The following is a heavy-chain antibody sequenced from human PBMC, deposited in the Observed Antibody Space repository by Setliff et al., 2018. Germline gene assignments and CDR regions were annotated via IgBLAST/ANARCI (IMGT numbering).Heavy chain of an antibody. CDR1: GFTFSPYI. J-gene: IGHJ6*02. V-gene: IGHV3-33*08. D-gene: IGHD2-21*02. Sequence: PGGSLRLSCAASGFTFSPYIIHWVRQAPGKGLEWVALIWNDGSSKFYGDSVKGRITISRDNSKNTLYLQMDSLRADDTAVYYCARNWVTAQHYYYGMDVWGQGTTVTVSS. CDR2: IWNDGSSK. CDR3: ARNWVTAQHYYYGMDV.